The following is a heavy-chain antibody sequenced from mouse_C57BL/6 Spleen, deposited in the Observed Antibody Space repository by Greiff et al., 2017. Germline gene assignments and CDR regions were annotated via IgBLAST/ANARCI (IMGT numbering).Heavy chain of an antibody. V-gene: IGHV1-82*01. Sequence: VKLVESGPELVKPGASVKISCKASGYAFSSSWMNWVKQRPGKGLEWIGRIYPGDGDTNYNGKFKGKATLTADKSSSTAYMQLSSLTSEDSAVYFCARTTTVVAKDFDYWGQGTTLTVSS. CDR3: ARTTTVVAKDFDY. J-gene: IGHJ2*01. D-gene: IGHD1-1*01. CDR1: GYAFSSSW. CDR2: IYPGDGDT.